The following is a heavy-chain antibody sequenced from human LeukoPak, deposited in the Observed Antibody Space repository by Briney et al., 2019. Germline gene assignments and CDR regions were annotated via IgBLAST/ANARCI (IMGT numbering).Heavy chain of an antibody. V-gene: IGHV1-69*04. CDR1: GGTFSSYA. J-gene: IGHJ4*02. Sequence: RALVKVSCKASGGTFSSYAISWVRQAPGQGLEWMGRIIPILGIANYAQKFQGRVTITADKSTSTAYMELSSLRSEDTAVYYCARHDFWSGYGYWGQGTLVTVSS. D-gene: IGHD3-3*01. CDR3: ARHDFWSGYGY. CDR2: IIPILGIA.